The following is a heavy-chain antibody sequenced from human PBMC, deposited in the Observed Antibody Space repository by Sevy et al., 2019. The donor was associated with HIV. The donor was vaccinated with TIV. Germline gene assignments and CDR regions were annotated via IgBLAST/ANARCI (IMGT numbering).Heavy chain of an antibody. V-gene: IGHV3-30*04. CDR3: ARGVTTFRNHVLLLFYDY. Sequence: GGSLRLSCAASGFTFSSYAMHWVRQAPDKGLEWVAVISYDGSNKYYADSVKGRFTISRDNSKNTLYLHMNSLRAEDTAVYYCARGVTTFRNHVLLLFYDYWGQGTLVTVSS. D-gene: IGHD4-17*01. J-gene: IGHJ4*02. CDR2: ISYDGSNK. CDR1: GFTFSSYA.